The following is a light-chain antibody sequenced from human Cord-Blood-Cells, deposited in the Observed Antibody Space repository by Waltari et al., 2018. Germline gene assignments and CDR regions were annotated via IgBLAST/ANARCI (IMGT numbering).Light chain of an antibody. Sequence: DIQMTQSPSSLPASVGETLTITCRASQSISSYFNWYQQKPGKSPKLLIYAASSFHSGVPSRFCGKGAGRDFTLTISSLQREYFATYYCQQSYSTPRTFGGGTNVEIK. CDR3: QQSYSTPRT. CDR1: QSISSY. V-gene: IGKV1-39*01. J-gene: IGKJ4*01. CDR2: AAS.